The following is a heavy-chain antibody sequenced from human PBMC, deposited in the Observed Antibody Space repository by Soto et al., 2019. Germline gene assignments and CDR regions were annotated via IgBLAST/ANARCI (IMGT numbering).Heavy chain of an antibody. J-gene: IGHJ4*02. CDR1: GASISSSNW. CDR3: ATSRGSGRLDN. V-gene: IGHV4-4*02. CDR2: IYHSGST. Sequence: QVQLQESGPGLVKPSGALSLTCAVSGASISSSNWWTWVRQPPGKGLEWIGEIYHSGSTNYNPSLMSRVAISLDKSKNHLSLRLSSVTAADTAVYYCATSRGSGRLDNWGQGTLVTVSS. D-gene: IGHD3-10*01.